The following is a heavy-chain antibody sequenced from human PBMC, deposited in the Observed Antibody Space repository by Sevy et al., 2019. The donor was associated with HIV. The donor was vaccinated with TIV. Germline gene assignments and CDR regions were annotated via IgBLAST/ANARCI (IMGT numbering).Heavy chain of an antibody. J-gene: IGHJ6*02. CDR3: ARGFNYYDSSGLYRDYYYYYGMDV. D-gene: IGHD3-22*01. CDR2: ISSSSSTI. Sequence: GGSLRLSCAASGFTFSSYSMNWVRQAPGKGLEWVSYISSSSSTIYYADSVKGRFIISRDNAKNSLYLQMNSLRDEDTAVYYCARGFNYYDSSGLYRDYYYYYGMDVWGQGTTVTVSS. CDR1: GFTFSSYS. V-gene: IGHV3-48*02.